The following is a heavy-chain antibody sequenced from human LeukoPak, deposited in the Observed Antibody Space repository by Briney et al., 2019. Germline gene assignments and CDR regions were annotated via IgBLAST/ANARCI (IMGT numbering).Heavy chain of an antibody. CDR2: IYSSGST. CDR3: AGDWN. J-gene: IGHJ4*02. V-gene: IGHV4-59*01. Sequence: SETLSLTCTVSNGSMTNNYWSWIRQPPGKGLEWIGYIYSSGSTIYNPSLKSRVTISIDTSKNQFSLKLISVTAEDTAVYYCAGDWNWGQGTLVTVSS. CDR1: NGSMTNNY. D-gene: IGHD3-3*01.